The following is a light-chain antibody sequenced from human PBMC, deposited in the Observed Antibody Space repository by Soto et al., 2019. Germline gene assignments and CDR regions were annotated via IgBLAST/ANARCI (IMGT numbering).Light chain of an antibody. CDR1: QSVSNNY. CDR2: GAS. V-gene: IGKV3-20*01. J-gene: IGKJ1*01. CDR3: QQYGSSPSP. Sequence: EIVLTQSPCTLSLSPGERATLSCRASQSVSNNYLAWYQQEPGQAPRLLIYGASNRATGIPDRFSGSGSGTDFTLTISRLEPEDFAVYYCQQYGSSPSPFGQGTKVDIK.